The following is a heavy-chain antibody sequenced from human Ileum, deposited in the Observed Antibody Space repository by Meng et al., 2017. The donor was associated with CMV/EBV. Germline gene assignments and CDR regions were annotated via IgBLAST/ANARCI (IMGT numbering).Heavy chain of an antibody. V-gene: IGHV1-8*01. CDR2: MNPNSGDT. J-gene: IGHJ4*02. CDR3: ARGAGKNILTGYSLGY. CDR1: GYTFTSYD. D-gene: IGHD3-9*01. Sequence: SGYTFTSYDITWVRQATGQGLEWMGWMNPNSGDTGSAQKFQGRVIISRNTSISTAYMELTSLRSEDTAVYYCARGAGKNILTGYSLGYWGQGTLVTVSS.